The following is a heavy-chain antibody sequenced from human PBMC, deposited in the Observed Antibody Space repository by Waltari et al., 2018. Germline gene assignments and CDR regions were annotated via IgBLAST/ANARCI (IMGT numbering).Heavy chain of an antibody. V-gene: IGHV3-48*01. CDR1: GFTFLSYS. Sequence: EVQLLESGGGLVQPGGSLSISCAASGFTFLSYSMHLVPLAPWQGLEWVSYISSSSSTIYYADSVKGRFTISRDNAKNSLYLQMNSLRAEDTAGYYCARDQYFTSAGSDAFDIWGQGTMVTVSS. CDR3: ARDQYFTSAGSDAFDI. D-gene: IGHD2-2*01. CDR2: ISSSSSTI. J-gene: IGHJ3*02.